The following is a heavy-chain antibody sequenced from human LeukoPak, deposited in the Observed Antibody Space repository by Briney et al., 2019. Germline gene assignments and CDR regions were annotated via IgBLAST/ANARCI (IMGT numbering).Heavy chain of an antibody. D-gene: IGHD1-14*01. CDR1: GGSISSYY. Sequence: SETLSLTCTVSGGSISSYYWTWIRQPPGKGLEWIGYIYYSGSTNYNPSLKSRVTISVDTSKNQFSLRLSSVTAADTAVYYCAGHRNPWSFPDYWGQGALVTVSS. CDR3: AGHRNPWSFPDY. J-gene: IGHJ4*02. CDR2: IYYSGST. V-gene: IGHV4-59*01.